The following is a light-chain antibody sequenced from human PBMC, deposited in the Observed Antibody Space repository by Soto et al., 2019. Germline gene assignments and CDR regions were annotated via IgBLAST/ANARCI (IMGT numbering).Light chain of an antibody. CDR1: QSISQW. CDR2: DAS. J-gene: IGKJ1*01. CDR3: QQYYGYSWT. V-gene: IGKV1-5*01. Sequence: DIQMTQSPSTLSASVGDRVAITCRASQSISQWVAWYQQKPGRAPELLIYDASKLKCGVPSRFSGSGSGTEFSLTITSLQPDDSAMYYCQQYYGYSWTFGRGTKVEIK.